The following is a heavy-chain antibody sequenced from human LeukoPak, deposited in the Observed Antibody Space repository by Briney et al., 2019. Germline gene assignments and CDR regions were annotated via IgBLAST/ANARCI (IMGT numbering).Heavy chain of an antibody. CDR3: ARAPISHYYYGSGSYPKTNWFDH. CDR2: IYYSGST. Sequence: SETLSLTCTVSGGSLSSYYWSWLRQPPGKGLEWIGYIYYSGSTNYNPSLKSRVTISVDTSKNQFSLKLSSVTAADTAVYHCARAPISHYYYGSGSYPKTNWFDHWGQGTLVTVSS. V-gene: IGHV4-59*01. J-gene: IGHJ5*02. CDR1: GGSLSSYY. D-gene: IGHD3-10*01.